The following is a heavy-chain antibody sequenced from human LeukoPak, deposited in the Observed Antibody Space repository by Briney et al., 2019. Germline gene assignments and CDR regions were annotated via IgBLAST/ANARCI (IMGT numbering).Heavy chain of an antibody. Sequence: PGGSLRLSCVVSGFTFTSHGMNWIRQAPGKGLEWVSYISSSGSTIYYADSVKGRFTISRDNAKNSLYLQMNSLRAEDTAVYYCARVVVGAFFWGQGTLVTVSS. CDR1: GFTFTSHG. J-gene: IGHJ4*02. D-gene: IGHD1-26*01. V-gene: IGHV3-48*03. CDR2: ISSSGSTI. CDR3: ARVVVGAFF.